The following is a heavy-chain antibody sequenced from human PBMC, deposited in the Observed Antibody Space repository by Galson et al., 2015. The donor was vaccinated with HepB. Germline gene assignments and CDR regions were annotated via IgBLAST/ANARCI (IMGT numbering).Heavy chain of an antibody. CDR2: ITSAGDKQ. CDR1: GFSFNTYS. CDR3: ARDAMGRGSGSYSAFDY. D-gene: IGHD1-26*01. J-gene: IGHJ4*02. Sequence: SLRLSCAASGFSFNTYSMHWVRQALGKGLEWVAAITSAGDKQYYTDSGRGRFTISRDNSNNMMYLQMNSLRPEDTSVYYCARDAMGRGSGSYSAFDYWGQGTLVAVSS. V-gene: IGHV3-30*04.